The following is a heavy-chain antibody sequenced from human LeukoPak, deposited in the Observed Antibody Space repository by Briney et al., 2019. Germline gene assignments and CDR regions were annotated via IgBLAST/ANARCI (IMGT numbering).Heavy chain of an antibody. CDR1: GFTFSSYS. J-gene: IGHJ4*02. V-gene: IGHV3-21*04. CDR3: AREKAVAGLEGIDY. D-gene: IGHD6-19*01. CDR2: ISSSSSYI. Sequence: GGSLRLSCAASGFTFSSYSVNWVRQAPGKGLEWVSSISSSSSYIYYADSVKGRFTISRDNDKNSLCLQMNSLRAEDTAVYYCAREKAVAGLEGIDYWGQGALVTVSS.